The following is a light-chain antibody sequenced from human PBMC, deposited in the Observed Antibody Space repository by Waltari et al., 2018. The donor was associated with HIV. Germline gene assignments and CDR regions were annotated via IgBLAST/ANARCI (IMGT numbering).Light chain of an antibody. Sequence: SYELTQPPSVSVSPGQTARITCSGDALPKKYAYWYQQRSGQAPVLVIYEDNKRPSGIPERFSGSSSGTMATLTISGAQVEDEVDYSCFSTDSSGNHRVFGGGTKLTVL. V-gene: IGLV3-10*01. CDR2: EDN. CDR1: ALPKKY. CDR3: FSTDSSGNHRV. J-gene: IGLJ3*02.